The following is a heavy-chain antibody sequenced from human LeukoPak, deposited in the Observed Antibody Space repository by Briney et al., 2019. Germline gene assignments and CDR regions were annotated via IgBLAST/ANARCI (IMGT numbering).Heavy chain of an antibody. CDR1: GGSISSGGYS. V-gene: IGHV4-30-2*01. CDR2: IYHSGST. D-gene: IGHD3-22*01. Sequence: RSSETLSLTCAVSGGSISSGGYSWSWIRQPPGKGLEWIGYIYHSGSTYYNPSLKSRVTISVDRSKNQFSLKLSSVTAADTAVYYCARNSYDSSGYYYNWFNPWGQGTLVTVSS. J-gene: IGHJ5*02. CDR3: ARNSYDSSGYYYNWFNP.